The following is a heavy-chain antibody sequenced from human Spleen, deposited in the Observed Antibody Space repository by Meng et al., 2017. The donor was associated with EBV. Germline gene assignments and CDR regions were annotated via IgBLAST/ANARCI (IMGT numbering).Heavy chain of an antibody. V-gene: IGHV3-23*04. CDR1: GFTFSNYA. CDR3: VKDVVVVPAAANWFDP. J-gene: IGHJ5*02. Sequence: EVQLVESGGGLVQSGXPLRLSGAASGFTFSNYAMNWVRQPPGKGLEWVSSISGGTGSTYYADSVRDRFTISRDNSKNTLYLQMSGLRADDTAIYYCVKDVVVVPAAANWFDPWGQGTLVTVSS. CDR2: ISGGTGST. D-gene: IGHD2-2*01.